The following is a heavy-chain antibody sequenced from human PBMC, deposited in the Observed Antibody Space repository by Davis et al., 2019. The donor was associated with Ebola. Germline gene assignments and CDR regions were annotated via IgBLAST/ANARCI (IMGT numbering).Heavy chain of an antibody. J-gene: IGHJ6*02. V-gene: IGHV3-21*01. CDR3: ARDRPLDFFFADYYGMDV. Sequence: GGSLRLSCAASGFTFSTYSMSWVRQAPGKGLEWVSSISSDSDYIYYADSAKGRFTISRDNAKNSLYLQMNSLRAEDTAVYYCARDRPLDFFFADYYGMDVWGQGTTVTVSS. CDR1: GFTFSTYS. D-gene: IGHD3-3*01. CDR2: ISSDSDYI.